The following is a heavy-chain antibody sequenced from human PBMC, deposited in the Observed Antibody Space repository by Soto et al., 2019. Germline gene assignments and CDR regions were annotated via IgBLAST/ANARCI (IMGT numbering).Heavy chain of an antibody. J-gene: IGHJ4*02. CDR1: GGSTSSDNY. Sequence: PSETLSLTCTVSGGSTSSDNYWSWIRQPPGKGLEWIGHIYYSGNTDYNPSLKSRLAISIDTSKNQFSLKLSSVTAADTAVYFCAREGGESSDGLYYFDSWGQGSLVTVSA. V-gene: IGHV4-30-4*01. CDR3: AREGGESSDGLYYFDS. D-gene: IGHD3-16*01. CDR2: IYYSGNT.